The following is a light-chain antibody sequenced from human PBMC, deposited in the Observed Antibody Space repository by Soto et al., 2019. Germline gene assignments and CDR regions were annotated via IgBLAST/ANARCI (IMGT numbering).Light chain of an antibody. Sequence: QSVLTQPPSASGTPGQWVTISCSGSSSDIGSNTVHWYQHLPGTAPKLLIYNGNQRPSGVPDRFSGSKSGTSASRAISGLQSEDEADYYCAAWDDTLKGPVFGGGTKLTVL. V-gene: IGLV1-44*01. J-gene: IGLJ2*01. CDR1: SSDIGSNT. CDR2: NGN. CDR3: AAWDDTLKGPV.